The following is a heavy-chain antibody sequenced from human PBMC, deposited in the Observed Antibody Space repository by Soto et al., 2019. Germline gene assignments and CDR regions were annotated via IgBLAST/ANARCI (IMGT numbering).Heavy chain of an antibody. D-gene: IGHD5-18*01. CDR3: ARDRGLLRSGYSYGYVYYFDY. J-gene: IGHJ4*02. Sequence: GGSLRLSCAASGFTFSSYWMHWVRQAPGKGLVWVSRINSDGSSTSYADSVKGRFTISRDNAKNTLYLQMNSLRAEDTAVYYCARDRGLLRSGYSYGYVYYFDYWGQGSLDPVSP. V-gene: IGHV3-74*01. CDR1: GFTFSSYW. CDR2: INSDGSST.